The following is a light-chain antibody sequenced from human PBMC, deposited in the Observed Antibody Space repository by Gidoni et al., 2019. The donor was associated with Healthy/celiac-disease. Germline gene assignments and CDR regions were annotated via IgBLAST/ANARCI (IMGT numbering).Light chain of an antibody. J-gene: IGKJ1*01. Sequence: EIVMPQSPATLSVSQGERATLSCRASQSVSSNLAWYQQKPGQAPRLLIYGASTRATGIPARFSGSGSGTEFTLTISSLQSEDFAVYYCQQYNNWPPRRTFGQGTKVEIK. CDR2: GAS. V-gene: IGKV3-15*01. CDR1: QSVSSN. CDR3: QQYNNWPPRRT.